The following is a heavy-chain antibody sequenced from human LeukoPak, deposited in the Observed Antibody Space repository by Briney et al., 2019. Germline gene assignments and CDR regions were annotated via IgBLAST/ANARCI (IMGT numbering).Heavy chain of an antibody. J-gene: IGHJ6*03. D-gene: IGHD3-10*01. CDR3: ARGRITMVRGVIITGPQGPRHYYMDV. CDR1: GHSISVFY. Sequence: SENLSLTCTVSGHSISVFYWSWIREPPGRGLEWIGHIYYCGCSNYHPSLKSRVTISVDTSKNHFSLKLSSMTAADTAVYYCARGRITMVRGVIITGPQGPRHYYMDVWGKGTTVTVSS. CDR2: IYYCGCS. V-gene: IGHV4-59*01.